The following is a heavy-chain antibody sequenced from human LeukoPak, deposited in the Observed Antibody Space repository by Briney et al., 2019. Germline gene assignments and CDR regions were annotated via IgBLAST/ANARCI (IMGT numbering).Heavy chain of an antibody. Sequence: GASVKVSCKASGYIFTSYPMNWVRQAPGQGLEWMGGIIPIFGTANYGQKFQGRVTITADESTSTAYMELSSLRSEDTAVYYCARDLKHYYGSGSYEWFDPWGQGTLVTVSS. CDR3: ARDLKHYYGSGSYEWFDP. CDR1: GYIFTSYP. J-gene: IGHJ5*02. CDR2: IIPIFGTA. V-gene: IGHV1-69*13. D-gene: IGHD3-10*01.